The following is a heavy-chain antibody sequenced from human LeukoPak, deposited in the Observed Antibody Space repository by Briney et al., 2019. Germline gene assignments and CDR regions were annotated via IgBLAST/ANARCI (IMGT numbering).Heavy chain of an antibody. Sequence: SETLSLTCAVSGYSITSGFHWGRIRPPPGKRLEWIGSIYHSGNTYYNPSLKSRVTISIDRSKNQFSLKLSSVTAADTAVYFCARFRFGESVGDYWGQGSLVTVSS. D-gene: IGHD3-10*01. J-gene: IGHJ4*02. CDR3: ARFRFGESVGDY. V-gene: IGHV4-38-2*01. CDR1: GYSITSGFH. CDR2: IYHSGNT.